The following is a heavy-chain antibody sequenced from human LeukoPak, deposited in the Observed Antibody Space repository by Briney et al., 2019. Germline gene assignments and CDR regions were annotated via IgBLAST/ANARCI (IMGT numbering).Heavy chain of an antibody. D-gene: IGHD5-18*01. CDR3: ARVQSGYSYGHFGY. CDR2: IYSGGST. V-gene: IGHV3-53*01. Sequence: GGSLRLSCAASGFTVSSNYMSWVRQAPGKGLEWVSVIYSGGSTYYADSVKGRFTISRDNSKNTLYLQMNSLRAEDTAVYYCARVQSGYSYGHFGYWGQGTLVTVSS. J-gene: IGHJ4*02. CDR1: GFTVSSNY.